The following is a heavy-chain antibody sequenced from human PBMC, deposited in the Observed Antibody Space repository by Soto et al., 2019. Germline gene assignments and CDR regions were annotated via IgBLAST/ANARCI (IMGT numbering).Heavy chain of an antibody. V-gene: IGHV1-18*01. D-gene: IGHD6-19*01. J-gene: IGHJ4*02. Sequence: QVQLVQSGGEVKKPGASVKVSCKASGDTVTKYGISWVRQAPGQGLEWLGWISFYNGHTNYALKFQDRITFTTDTSTSTASMEVRSLTSDDTAVYYCASATSIAVAGKETWGQGTRVTVSS. CDR2: ISFYNGHT. CDR1: GDTVTKYG. CDR3: ASATSIAVAGKET.